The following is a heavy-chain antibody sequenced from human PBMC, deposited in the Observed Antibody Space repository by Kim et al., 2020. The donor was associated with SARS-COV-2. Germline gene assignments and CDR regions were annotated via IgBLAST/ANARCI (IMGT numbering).Heavy chain of an antibody. V-gene: IGHV4-34*01. CDR1: GGSFSGYY. CDR2: INHSGST. J-gene: IGHJ4*02. D-gene: IGHD3-3*01. Sequence: SETLSLTCAVYGGSFSGYYWSWIRQPPGKGLEWIGEINHSGSTNYNPSLKSRVTISVDTSKNQFSLKLSSVTAADTAVYYCASANYDFWSGYYTAFDYWGQGTLVTVSS. CDR3: ASANYDFWSGYYTAFDY.